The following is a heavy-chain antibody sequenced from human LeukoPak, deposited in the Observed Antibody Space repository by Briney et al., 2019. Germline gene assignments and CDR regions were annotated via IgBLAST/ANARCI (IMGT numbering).Heavy chain of an antibody. CDR3: TTLGYHLDS. Sequence: PGGSLRLSCAASGFDFSAYEMNWVRQAPGKGLEWVSCFAGSDTTTYYADSVKGRFTISRDNAKNILYLQMNRLRVEDTALYYCTTLGYHLDSWGQGTLVTVSS. V-gene: IGHV3-48*03. CDR1: GFDFSAYE. CDR2: FAGSDTTT. D-gene: IGHD3-22*01. J-gene: IGHJ4*02.